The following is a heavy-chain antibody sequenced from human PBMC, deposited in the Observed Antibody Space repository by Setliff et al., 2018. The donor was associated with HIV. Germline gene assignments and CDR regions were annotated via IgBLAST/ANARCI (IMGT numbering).Heavy chain of an antibody. CDR3: ARGGYDYVWGSYRYPYYYYYMDV. J-gene: IGHJ6*03. Sequence: SETLSLTCAVSGYAINNNFFWGWVRQPPGKGLEWIGSIYHSGSTYYNPSLKSRVTISLDTSNNHFSLKLSSVTAADTAVYYCARGGYDYVWGSYRYPYYYYYMDVWGKGTTVTVSS. D-gene: IGHD3-16*02. CDR2: IYHSGST. V-gene: IGHV4-38-2*01. CDR1: GYAINNNFF.